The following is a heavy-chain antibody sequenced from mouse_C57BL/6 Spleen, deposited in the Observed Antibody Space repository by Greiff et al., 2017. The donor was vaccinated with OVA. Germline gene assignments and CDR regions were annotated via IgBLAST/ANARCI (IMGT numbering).Heavy chain of an antibody. D-gene: IGHD2-10*01. J-gene: IGHJ1*03. CDR2: INPSNGGT. V-gene: IGHV1-53*01. CDR3: AGPTGPYWYFDV. Sequence: VQLQQPGPELVKPGASVKLSCKASGYTFTSYWMHWVKQRPGQGLEWIGNINPSNGGTNYNEKFKSKATLTVDKSSSTAYMQLSSLTSEDSAVYYCAGPTGPYWYFDVWGTGTTVTVSS. CDR1: GYTFTSYW.